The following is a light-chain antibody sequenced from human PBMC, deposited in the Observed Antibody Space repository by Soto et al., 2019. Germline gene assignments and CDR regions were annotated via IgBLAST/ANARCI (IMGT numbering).Light chain of an antibody. J-gene: IGKJ1*01. CDR2: GAS. Sequence: KVMTQAAPPLAAYSRGRATLYCRASQRSSDTLAWYQHKPGQAPRLLIHGASTRAPGFPARFSGRWAGRGFTLTISGLQSDDVAVYYCQKDNNWLLTFGQGTNVDI. CDR3: QKDNNWLLT. CDR1: QRSSDT. V-gene: IGKV3-15*01.